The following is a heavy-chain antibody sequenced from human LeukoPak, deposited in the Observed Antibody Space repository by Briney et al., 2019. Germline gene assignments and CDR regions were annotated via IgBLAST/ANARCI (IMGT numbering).Heavy chain of an antibody. J-gene: IGHJ6*03. D-gene: IGHD5-24*01. V-gene: IGHV1-69*05. CDR3: ARDLGEMATPNYYYYYMDV. Sequence: SVKVSCKASGGTFSSYAISWVRQAPGQGLEWMGRIIPIFGTANYAQKFQGRATITTDESTSTAYMELSSLRSEDTAVYYCARDLGEMATPNYYYYYMDVWGKGTTVTVSS. CDR2: IIPIFGTA. CDR1: GGTFSSYA.